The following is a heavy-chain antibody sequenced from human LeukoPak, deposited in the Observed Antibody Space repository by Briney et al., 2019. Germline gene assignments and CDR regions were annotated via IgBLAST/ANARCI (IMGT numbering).Heavy chain of an antibody. CDR2: ISGSGGST. J-gene: IGHJ3*02. V-gene: IGHV3-23*01. Sequence: PGGSLRLSCAASGFTFSSYAMSWVRQAPGKGLEWVSAISGSGGSTYYADSVKGRLTISRDNSKNTLYLQMNSLRAEDTAVYYCAKPWSSGSYRDAFDIWGQGTMVTVSS. CDR1: GFTFSSYA. CDR3: AKPWSSGSYRDAFDI. D-gene: IGHD1-26*01.